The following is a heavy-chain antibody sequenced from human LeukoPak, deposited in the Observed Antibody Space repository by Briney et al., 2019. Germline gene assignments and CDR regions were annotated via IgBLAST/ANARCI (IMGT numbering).Heavy chain of an antibody. J-gene: IGHJ4*02. CDR3: VRQYSGYESLYFDS. CDR1: GYTFTSYA. D-gene: IGHD5-12*01. CDR2: INTNTGNP. Sequence: ASVKVSCKASGYTFTSYAINWVRQAPGQGLEWMGWINTNTGNPTYAQGFTGRFAFSLDSSVSTAYLQISSLKAEDIAVYYCVRQYSGYESLYFDSWGQGTLVTVSS. V-gene: IGHV7-4-1*02.